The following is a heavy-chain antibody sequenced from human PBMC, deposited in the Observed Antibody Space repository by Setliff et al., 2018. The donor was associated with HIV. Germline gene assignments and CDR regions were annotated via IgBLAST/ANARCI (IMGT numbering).Heavy chain of an antibody. CDR2: TSFRGTSE. CDR1: GFAFSNYI. D-gene: IGHD4-17*01. V-gene: IGHV3-30*04. Sequence: PGGSLRLSCATSGFAFSNYIMHWVRQAPGKGLEWLAVTSFRGTSEYYAGSVKGRFTISTDNSRGTMYLQMDSLRPEDTAVYYCARETPDYNDSPCGFDFWGQGTMVTRLL. J-gene: IGHJ3*01. CDR3: ARETPDYNDSPCGFDF.